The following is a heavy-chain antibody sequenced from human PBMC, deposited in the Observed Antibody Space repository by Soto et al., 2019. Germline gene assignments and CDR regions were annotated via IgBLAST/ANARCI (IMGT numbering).Heavy chain of an antibody. CDR3: SRGVGYCSSTRCYIWFDY. J-gene: IGHJ4*02. CDR1: GFTFSTYS. D-gene: IGHD2-2*02. V-gene: IGHV3-23*01. CDR2: ISGSGGST. Sequence: GGSLRLSCAASGFTFSTYSMSWVRQAPGKGLEWVSAISGSGGSTYYADPVKGRFTTSRDNSKNTLYLQMTSLRVEDTAVHYCSRGVGYCSSTRCYIWFDYWGQGTLVTASS.